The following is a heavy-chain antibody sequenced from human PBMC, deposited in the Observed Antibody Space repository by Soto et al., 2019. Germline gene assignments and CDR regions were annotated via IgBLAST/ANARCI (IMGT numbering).Heavy chain of an antibody. CDR3: ARNGDHSVSNVFDI. Sequence: EVQLVESGGGLVQPGGSLRLSCAASGFTFSSYWMSWVRQAPGKGLEWVANIKQDGSEKYYVDSVKGRFTISRDNAKNSLYLQMNSLRAEDTAVYYCARNGDHSVSNVFDIWGQGTMVTVSS. V-gene: IGHV3-7*01. J-gene: IGHJ3*02. CDR1: GFTFSSYW. D-gene: IGHD4-17*01. CDR2: IKQDGSEK.